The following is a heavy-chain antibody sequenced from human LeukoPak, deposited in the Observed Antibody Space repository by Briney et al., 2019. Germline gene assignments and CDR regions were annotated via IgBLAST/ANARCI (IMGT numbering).Heavy chain of an antibody. CDR1: GYTFTSYD. D-gene: IGHD6-19*01. V-gene: IGHV1-8*01. CDR2: MNPNSGNT. Sequence: ASLKLSCKVSGYTFTSYDINWVRQATGQGLEWMGWMNPNSGNTGYAQKFQGRLTMARNTSISTAYMELSSLRSEDKAVYYCARGQETAVAGPSDYWGQGTLVTVSS. J-gene: IGHJ4*02. CDR3: ARGQETAVAGPSDY.